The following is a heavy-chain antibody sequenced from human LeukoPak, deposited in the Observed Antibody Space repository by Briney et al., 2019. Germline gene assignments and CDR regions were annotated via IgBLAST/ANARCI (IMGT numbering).Heavy chain of an antibody. CDR2: INSDGSST. V-gene: IGHV3-74*01. CDR1: GFTFSSYG. CDR3: ARDLRDYVSRNWFDP. D-gene: IGHD3-16*01. Sequence: GGSLRLSCAASGFTFSSYGMSWVRQAPGKGLVWVSRINSDGSSTSYADSVKGRFTISRDNAKNTLYLQMNSLRAEDTAVYYCARDLRDYVSRNWFDPWGQGTLVTVSS. J-gene: IGHJ5*02.